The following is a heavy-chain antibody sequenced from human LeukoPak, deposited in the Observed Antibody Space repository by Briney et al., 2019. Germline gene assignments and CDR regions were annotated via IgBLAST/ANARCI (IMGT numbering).Heavy chain of an antibody. J-gene: IGHJ4*02. V-gene: IGHV3-23*01. CDR2: ISGSGGST. CDR1: GFTFSSYA. Sequence: GGSLRLSCAASGFTFSSYAMSWVRQAPGKGLEWVSAISGSGGSTYYADSVKGRFTISRDNSKNTLYLQMNSPRAEDTAVYYCANRNDFWSGYYFSNYWGQGTLVTVSS. CDR3: ANRNDFWSGYYFSNY. D-gene: IGHD3-3*01.